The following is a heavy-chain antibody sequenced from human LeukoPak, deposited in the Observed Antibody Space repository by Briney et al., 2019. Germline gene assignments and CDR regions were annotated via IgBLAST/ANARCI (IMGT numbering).Heavy chain of an antibody. J-gene: IGHJ4*02. V-gene: IGHV5-51*01. CDR3: ARLGVVTGSHDY. Sequence: GESLKISCKGSGYSFTSYWIGWVRQMPGKGLEWMGIIYPGGSDTRYNPSFRGQVTISADKSTSTVYLQWSSLKASDTAMYYCARLGVVTGSHDYWGQGTLDTVSS. CDR2: IYPGGSDT. D-gene: IGHD2-21*02. CDR1: GYSFTSYW.